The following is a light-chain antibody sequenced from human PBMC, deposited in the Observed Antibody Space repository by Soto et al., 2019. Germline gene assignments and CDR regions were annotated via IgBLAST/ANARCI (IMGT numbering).Light chain of an antibody. V-gene: IGLV2-14*01. J-gene: IGLJ1*01. CDR1: SSDVGGYNY. Sequence: QSALTQPASVSGSPGQSITISCTGTSSDVGGYNYVSWYQQFAGKAPKLMIYDVSNRPSGVSNRFSGSKSGNTASLTISGLQAEDEADYYCASYTSTSTYVFGTGTQLTVL. CDR2: DVS. CDR3: ASYTSTSTYV.